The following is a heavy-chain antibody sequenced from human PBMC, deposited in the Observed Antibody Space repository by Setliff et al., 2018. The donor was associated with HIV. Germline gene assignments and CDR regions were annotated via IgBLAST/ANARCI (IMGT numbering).Heavy chain of an antibody. Sequence: GGSLRLSCTASGFTFGDYAMSWFRLAPGKGLEWISHITNTGSSTNYADSVKGRFTISRDNAKYSLYLQMNTLRVEDTAVYYCMYGGRTATTHWGQGTLVTVSS. CDR1: GFTFGDYA. V-gene: IGHV3-11*04. CDR2: ITNTGSST. D-gene: IGHD4-17*01. J-gene: IGHJ4*02. CDR3: MYGGRTATTH.